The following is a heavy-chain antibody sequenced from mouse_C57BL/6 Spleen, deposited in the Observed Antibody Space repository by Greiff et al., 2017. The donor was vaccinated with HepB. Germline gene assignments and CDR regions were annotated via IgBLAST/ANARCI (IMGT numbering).Heavy chain of an antibody. CDR3: ARRGNSNSYYFDY. CDR1: GYTFTSYW. V-gene: IGHV1-64*01. Sequence: QVQLQQPGAELVKPGASVKLSCKASGYTFTSYWMHWVKQRPGQGLEWIGMIHPNSGSTNYNEKFKSKATLTVDKSSSTAYMQHSSLTSEDSAVYYCARRGNSNSYYFDYWGQGTTLTVSS. D-gene: IGHD2-5*01. CDR2: IHPNSGST. J-gene: IGHJ2*01.